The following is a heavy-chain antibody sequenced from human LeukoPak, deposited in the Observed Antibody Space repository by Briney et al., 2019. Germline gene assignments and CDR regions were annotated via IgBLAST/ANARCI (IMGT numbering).Heavy chain of an antibody. D-gene: IGHD1-14*01. CDR3: ARHYSSNFNHGRLDP. Sequence: PSETLSLTCAVYGGSFSGYYWSWIRQPPGKGLEWIGEINHSGSTNYNPSLKSRVTISVDTSKNQFSLRLSSVTAADTAIYYCARHYSSNFNHGRLDPWGQGNVVAVSS. CDR2: INHSGST. V-gene: IGHV4-34*01. CDR1: GGSFSGYY. J-gene: IGHJ5*02.